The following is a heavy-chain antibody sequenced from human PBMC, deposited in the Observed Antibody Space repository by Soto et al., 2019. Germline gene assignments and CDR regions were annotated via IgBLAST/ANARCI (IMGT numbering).Heavy chain of an antibody. V-gene: IGHV4-4*07. CDR1: GASISGFH. CDR3: ARDRPHLHESTGRIDS. J-gene: IGHJ4*02. D-gene: IGHD2-8*02. CDR2: IYATGTT. Sequence: PSETLSLTCTVSGASISGFHWSWIRKSAGKGLEWIGRIYATGTTDYNPSLKSRVMMSVDTSKKQFSLKLRSVTAADTAVYYCARDRPHLHESTGRIDSWGQG.